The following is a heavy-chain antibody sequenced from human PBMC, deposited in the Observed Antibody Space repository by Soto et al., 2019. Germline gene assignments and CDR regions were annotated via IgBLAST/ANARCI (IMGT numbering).Heavy chain of an antibody. CDR1: GGSISSGGYY. J-gene: IGHJ4*02. Sequence: QVQLQESGPGLVKPSQTLSLTCTVSGGSISSGGYYWSWIRQHPGKGLEWIGYIYYSGSTYYNPSLKGRFTTSVDTSKNQFALKLSSVTAADTAVYYCARVGVATMVGGGGKYYFDYWGQGTLVTVSS. D-gene: IGHD5-12*01. V-gene: IGHV4-31*03. CDR3: ARVGVATMVGGGGKYYFDY. CDR2: IYYSGST.